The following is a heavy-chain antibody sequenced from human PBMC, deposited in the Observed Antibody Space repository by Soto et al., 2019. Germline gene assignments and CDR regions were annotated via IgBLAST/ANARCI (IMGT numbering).Heavy chain of an antibody. CDR2: IWYDGSNK. J-gene: IGHJ6*02. Sequence: QVQLVESGGGVVQPGRSLRLSCAASGFTFSSYGMHWVRQAPGKGLEWVAVIWYDGSNKYYADSVKGRFTISRDNSKNTLYLQMNSLRAEDTAVYHCARDRSGYSYGSPRFVGMDVWGQGTTVTVSS. D-gene: IGHD5-18*01. CDR1: GFTFSSYG. CDR3: ARDRSGYSYGSPRFVGMDV. V-gene: IGHV3-33*01.